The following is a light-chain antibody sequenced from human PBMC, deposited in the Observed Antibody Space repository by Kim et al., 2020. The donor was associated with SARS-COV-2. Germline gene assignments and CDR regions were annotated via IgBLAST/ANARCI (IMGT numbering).Light chain of an antibody. V-gene: IGLV2-8*01. Sequence: QSALTQPPSASGSPGQSVTISCTGTSSDVGGYNFVSWYQQHPGKAPILMIYEVSNRPSGVPDRFSGSKSGNTASLTVSGLQAEDEADYYCSSYAAISNFVFGTGTKVTVL. CDR1: SSDVGGYNF. CDR3: SSYAAISNFV. CDR2: EVS. J-gene: IGLJ1*01.